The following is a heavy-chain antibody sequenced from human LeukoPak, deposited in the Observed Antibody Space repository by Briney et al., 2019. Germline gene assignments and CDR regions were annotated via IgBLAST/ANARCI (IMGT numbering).Heavy chain of an antibody. D-gene: IGHD2-15*01. CDR3: ARDSMVVAATNYYYYGMDV. V-gene: IGHV3-53*01. CDR1: GFTVSSNY. CDR2: IYSGGST. Sequence: GGSLRLSCAASGFTVSSNYMSWVRQAPGKGLEWVSVIYSGGSTYYADSVKGRFTIPRDNSKNTLYLQMNSLRAEDTAVYYCARDSMVVAATNYYYYGMDVWGQGTTVTVSS. J-gene: IGHJ6*02.